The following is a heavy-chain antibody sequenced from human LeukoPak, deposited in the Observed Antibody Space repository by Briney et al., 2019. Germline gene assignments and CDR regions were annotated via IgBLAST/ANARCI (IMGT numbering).Heavy chain of an antibody. D-gene: IGHD6-19*01. CDR2: IYYSGST. CDR1: GGSISSYY. CDR3: ARTPYSSGCSRGFDY. Sequence: SETLSLTCTVSGGSISSYYWSWIREPPGEGVEWFGYIYYSGSTNYNPSLKSRVTISVDTSKNQFSLKLSSVTAADTAVYYCARTPYSSGCSRGFDYWGQGTLVTVSS. V-gene: IGHV4-59*01. J-gene: IGHJ4*02.